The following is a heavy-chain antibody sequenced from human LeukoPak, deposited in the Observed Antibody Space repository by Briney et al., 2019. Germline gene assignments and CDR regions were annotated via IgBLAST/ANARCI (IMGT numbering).Heavy chain of an antibody. V-gene: IGHV4-34*01. D-gene: IGHD3-10*01. J-gene: IGHJ3*02. CDR3: ARRAGSGSTKVFDI. Sequence: SDTVSLTCAVYGGSFSGYYWSWLRQPPAKGLEWTGEDNHSGRTNYHPSLTSRHNISVDTCKNQYSLMLTSVNVADTAVYYCARRAGSGSTKVFDIWGRGTMVTVSS. CDR1: GGSFSGYY. CDR2: DNHSGRT.